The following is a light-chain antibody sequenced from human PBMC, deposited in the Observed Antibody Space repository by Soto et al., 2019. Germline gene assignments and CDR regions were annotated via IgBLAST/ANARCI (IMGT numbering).Light chain of an antibody. J-gene: IGKJ4*01. Sequence: DIQMTQSPSSLSASVGDRVTITCRASQSISSYLNWYQQKPGKAPKLLIYAASSLQSGVPSRFSGSGSGTDFTLTISSLHPEAFATYYCQQSYSTPLTFGGGTKVEIK. CDR1: QSISSY. CDR3: QQSYSTPLT. V-gene: IGKV1-39*01. CDR2: AAS.